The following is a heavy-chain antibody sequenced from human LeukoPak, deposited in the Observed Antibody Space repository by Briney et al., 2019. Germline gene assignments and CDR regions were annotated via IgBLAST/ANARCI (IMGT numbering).Heavy chain of an antibody. CDR3: AKDLGYCSGGSCPPTFDI. D-gene: IGHD2-15*01. CDR2: ISSSSSYI. V-gene: IGHV3-21*04. Sequence: PGGSLRLSCAASGFTFSSYSMNWVRQAPGKGLEWVSSISSSSSYIYYADSVKGRFTISRDNSKNTLYLQMNSLRAEDTAVYYCAKDLGYCSGGSCPPTFDIWGQGTMVTVSS. CDR1: GFTFSSYS. J-gene: IGHJ3*02.